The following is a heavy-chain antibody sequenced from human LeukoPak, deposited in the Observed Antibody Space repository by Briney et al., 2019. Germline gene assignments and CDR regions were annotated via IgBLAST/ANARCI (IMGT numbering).Heavy chain of an antibody. CDR1: GGSISSGGYY. Sequence: SETLSLTCTVSGGSISSGGYYWSWIRQHPGKGLEWIGYIYYSGSTYYNPSLKSRVTISVDTSKNQFSLKLSSVTAADTAVYCCARPAYGKGYYSMDVWGKGTTVTVSS. J-gene: IGHJ6*04. CDR3: ARPAYGKGYYSMDV. V-gene: IGHV4-31*03. D-gene: IGHD3-10*01. CDR2: IYYSGST.